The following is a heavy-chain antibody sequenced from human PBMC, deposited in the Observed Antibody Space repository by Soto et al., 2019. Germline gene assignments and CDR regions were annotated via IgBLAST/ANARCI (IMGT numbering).Heavy chain of an antibody. D-gene: IGHD2-8*01. CDR3: ARSLDCTNGVCYPMDAFDS. CDR1: GFTFSSYS. Sequence: EVQLVESGGGLVQPGGSLRLSCAASGFTFSSYSMNWVRQAPGKGLEWVSYISSSSSTIYYADSVKGRFTISRDNAKSSLYLQIRSLRDEDPAVYYCARSLDCTNGVCYPMDAFDSRGQGTMVTVSS. V-gene: IGHV3-48*02. CDR2: ISSSSSTI. J-gene: IGHJ3*02.